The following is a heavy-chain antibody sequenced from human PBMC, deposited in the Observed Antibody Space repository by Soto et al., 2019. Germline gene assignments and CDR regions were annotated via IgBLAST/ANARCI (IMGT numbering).Heavy chain of an antibody. J-gene: IGHJ4*02. Sequence: HPGGSLRLSCAASGFTFSNYIMGWARQAPGKGLEWVSAIGRSGDSTYYADSVKGRFTISGDNSKNTLYLQMHSLRPEDTAVYYCAKRGIVLMVHAIDFWGQGTLVTVSS. D-gene: IGHD2-8*01. V-gene: IGHV3-23*01. CDR2: IGRSGDST. CDR1: GFTFSNYI. CDR3: AKRGIVLMVHAIDF.